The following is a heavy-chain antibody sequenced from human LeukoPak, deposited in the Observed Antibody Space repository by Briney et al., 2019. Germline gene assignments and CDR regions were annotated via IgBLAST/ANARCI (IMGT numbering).Heavy chain of an antibody. J-gene: IGHJ4*02. CDR2: ISSSSSTI. CDR1: GFAFGDYS. Sequence: GSLRLSCAASGFAFGDYSMNWVRQAPGKGLEWVSSISSSSSTIYYADSVKGRFTISRDNAKNSLYLQMNSLRAEDTAVYYCARGLSSGWPFEYWGQGTLVTVSS. V-gene: IGHV3-48*04. CDR3: ARGLSSGWPFEY. D-gene: IGHD6-19*01.